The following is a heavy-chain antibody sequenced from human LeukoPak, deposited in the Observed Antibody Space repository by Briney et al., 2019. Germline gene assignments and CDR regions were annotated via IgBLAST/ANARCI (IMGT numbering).Heavy chain of an antibody. V-gene: IGHV1-3*01. J-gene: IGHJ4*02. CDR1: GYTFTSYA. Sequence: ASVKVSCKASGYTFTSYAMHWVRQAPGQRLEWMGWINAGNGNTKYSQKFQGRVTITRDTSASTAYMELSSLRSEDTAVYYCARGGYSGYGDNPLSLDYWGQGTLVTVSS. CDR2: INAGNGNT. CDR3: ARGGYSGYGDNPLSLDY. D-gene: IGHD5-12*01.